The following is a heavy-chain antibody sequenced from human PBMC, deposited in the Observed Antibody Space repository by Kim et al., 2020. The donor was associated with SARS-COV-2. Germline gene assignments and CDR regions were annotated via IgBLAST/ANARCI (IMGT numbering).Heavy chain of an antibody. CDR1: GFIFNNYG. J-gene: IGHJ4*02. CDR2: IWYDGSNK. V-gene: IGHV3-33*01. CDR3: ARDANSNHDY. D-gene: IGHD1-7*01. Sequence: GGSLRLSCAASGFIFNNYGMHWVRQAPDKGLEWVAVIWYDGSNKYYADSVKGRFTVSRDNSKNTMYLQMNSLRVEDTAVYYCARDANSNHDYWGQGTLVTVSS.